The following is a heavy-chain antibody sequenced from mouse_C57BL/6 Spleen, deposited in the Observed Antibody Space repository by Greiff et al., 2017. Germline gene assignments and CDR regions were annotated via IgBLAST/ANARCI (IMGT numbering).Heavy chain of an antibody. CDR3: ARGDYAMDY. CDR2: IRNKANGYTT. V-gene: IGHV7-3*01. CDR1: GFTFTDYY. J-gene: IGHJ4*01. Sequence: EVTLVESGGGLVQPGGSLSLSCAASGFTFTDYYMSWVRQPPGKALEWLGFIRNKANGYTTEYSASVKGRFTISRDNSQSILYLQMDALRAEDSATYYCARGDYAMDYWGQGTSVTVSS.